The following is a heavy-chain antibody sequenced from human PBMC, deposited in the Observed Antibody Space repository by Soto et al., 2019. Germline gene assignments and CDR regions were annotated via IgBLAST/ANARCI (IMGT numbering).Heavy chain of an antibody. J-gene: IGHJ6*02. CDR1: GGSISSYY. V-gene: IGHV4-59*01. CDR2: IYYSGST. Sequence: QVQLQESGPGLVKPSETLSLTCTASGGSISSYYWSWIRQPPGKGLEWIGYIYYSGSTNYNPSLKSRVTISVDTSKNQFSLKLSSVTAADTAVYYCARSKRDYYYGMDVWGQGTTVTVSS. D-gene: IGHD6-25*01. CDR3: ARSKRDYYYGMDV.